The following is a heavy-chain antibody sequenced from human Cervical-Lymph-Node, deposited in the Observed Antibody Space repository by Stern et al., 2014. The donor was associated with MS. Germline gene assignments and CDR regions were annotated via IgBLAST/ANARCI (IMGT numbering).Heavy chain of an antibody. J-gene: IGHJ3*02. D-gene: IGHD3-9*01. Sequence: VQLVESGPGLVKPSQTLSLTCTVSGGSISSGNYYWSWIRQPAGEGLEWIGRIYSSGSTQYNPPLKSRVTISADTSTNPFSLRLSSGTAADTAVYYCARGNYDVLTDNGGHGFDIWGQGTMVTVSS. V-gene: IGHV4-61*02. CDR1: GGSISSGNYY. CDR2: IYSSGST. CDR3: ARGNYDVLTDNGGHGFDI.